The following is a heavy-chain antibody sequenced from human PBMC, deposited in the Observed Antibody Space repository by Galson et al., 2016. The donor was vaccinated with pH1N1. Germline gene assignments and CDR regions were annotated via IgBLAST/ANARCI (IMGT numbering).Heavy chain of an antibody. Sequence: SVKVSCKASGGTFNNFTIHWVRQAPGQGLEWMGGVNPVSETPDFAQEFKGRVTISADELSRTAHMELRNLRPEDTAVYYCSRVGGSHWSYFDLWGQGARVTVTS. CDR3: SRVGGSHWSYFDL. D-gene: IGHD1-26*01. CDR2: VNPVSETP. J-gene: IGHJ4*02. V-gene: IGHV1-69*13. CDR1: GGTFNNFT.